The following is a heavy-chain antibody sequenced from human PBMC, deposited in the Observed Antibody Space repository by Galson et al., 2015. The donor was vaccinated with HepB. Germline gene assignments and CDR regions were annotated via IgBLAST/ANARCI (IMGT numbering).Heavy chain of an antibody. J-gene: IGHJ5*02. D-gene: IGHD6-19*01. Sequence: SLRLSCAASGFTFNSYSMNWVRQAPGKGLEWVSYISRTTTIYYADSVKGRFTISRDNVKNSLYLQMNSLRDDDTAVYYCARDNVAVAGTGWFDPWGQGTLVTVSS. CDR3: ARDNVAVAGTGWFDP. CDR1: GFTFNSYS. CDR2: ISRTTTI. V-gene: IGHV3-48*02.